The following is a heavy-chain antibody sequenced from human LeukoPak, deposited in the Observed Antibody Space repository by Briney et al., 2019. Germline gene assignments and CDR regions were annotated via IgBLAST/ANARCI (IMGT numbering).Heavy chain of an antibody. CDR3: ARRLIAAAGTADP. D-gene: IGHD6-13*01. J-gene: IGHJ5*02. CDR2: INPNSGGT. Sequence: GASVKVSCKASGYTFTGYYMHWVRQATGQGLEWMGWINPNSGGTNYAQKFQGRVTMTRDTSISTAYMELSRLRSDDTAVYYCARRLIAAAGTADPWGQGTLVTVSS. V-gene: IGHV1-2*02. CDR1: GYTFTGYY.